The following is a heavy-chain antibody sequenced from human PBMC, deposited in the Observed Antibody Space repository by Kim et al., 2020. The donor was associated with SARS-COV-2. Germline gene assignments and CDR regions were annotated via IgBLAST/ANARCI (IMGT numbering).Heavy chain of an antibody. D-gene: IGHD3-10*01. CDR2: MNPNSGNT. J-gene: IGHJ2*01. Sequence: ASVKVSCKASGYTFTSYDINWVRQATGQGLEWMGWMNPNSGNTGYAQKFQGRVTMTRNTSISTAYMELSSLRSEDTAVYYCARACITMVRGVIIHWYFDLWGRGTLVTVSS. V-gene: IGHV1-8*01. CDR3: ARACITMVRGVIIHWYFDL. CDR1: GYTFTSYD.